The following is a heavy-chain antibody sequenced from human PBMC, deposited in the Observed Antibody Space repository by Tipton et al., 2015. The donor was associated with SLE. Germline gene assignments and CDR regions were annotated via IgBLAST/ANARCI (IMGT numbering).Heavy chain of an antibody. J-gene: IGHJ5*02. Sequence: TLSLTCAVYGGSFSGYYWSWIRQPPGKGLEWIGEINHSGSTNYNPSLKSRVTISVDTSKNQFSLKLSSVTAADTAVYYCASLSGYRFDPWGQGTLVTVSS. D-gene: IGHD3-3*01. CDR2: INHSGST. CDR1: GGSFSGYY. CDR3: ASLSGYRFDP. V-gene: IGHV4-34*01.